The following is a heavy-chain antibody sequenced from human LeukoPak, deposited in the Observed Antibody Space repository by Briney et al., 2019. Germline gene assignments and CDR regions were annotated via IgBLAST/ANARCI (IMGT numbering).Heavy chain of an antibody. CDR3: ARRLPAYGDYVLPDYYYGMDV. CDR2: IIPIFGTA. Sequence: SVKVSCKASGGTFSSYAISWVRQAPGQGLEWMGGIIPIFGTANYAQKFQGRVTITADESTSTAYMELSSLRSEDTAAYYCARRLPAYGDYVLPDYYYGMDVWGQGTTVTVSS. V-gene: IGHV1-69*13. CDR1: GGTFSSYA. D-gene: IGHD4-17*01. J-gene: IGHJ6*02.